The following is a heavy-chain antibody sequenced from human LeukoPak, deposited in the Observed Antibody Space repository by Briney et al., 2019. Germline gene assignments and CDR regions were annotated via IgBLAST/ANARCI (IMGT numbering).Heavy chain of an antibody. J-gene: IGHJ6*03. D-gene: IGHD6-25*01. CDR2: MNSNSGNT. CDR1: GYTFTSYD. V-gene: IGHV1-8*01. Sequence: GASVKVSCKASGYTFTSYDINWVRQATGQGLEWMGWMNSNSGNTGYAQKFQGRVTMTRNTSISTAYMELSSLRSEDTAVYYCARSAASRRFTYYYYYMDVWGKGTTVTVSS. CDR3: ARSAASRRFTYYYYYMDV.